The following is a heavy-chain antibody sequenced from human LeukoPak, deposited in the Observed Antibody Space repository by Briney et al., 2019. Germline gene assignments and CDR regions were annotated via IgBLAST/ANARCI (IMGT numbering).Heavy chain of an antibody. V-gene: IGHV3-9*01. Sequence: GRSLRLSCAASGFTFDDYAMHWVRQAPGRGLEWVSGISWNSGSIGYADSVKGRFTISRDNAKNSLYLQMNSLRAEDTAVYYCAKRAYYYDSSGYPFDYWGQGTLVTVSS. CDR3: AKRAYYYDSSGYPFDY. D-gene: IGHD3-22*01. CDR1: GFTFDDYA. J-gene: IGHJ4*02. CDR2: ISWNSGSI.